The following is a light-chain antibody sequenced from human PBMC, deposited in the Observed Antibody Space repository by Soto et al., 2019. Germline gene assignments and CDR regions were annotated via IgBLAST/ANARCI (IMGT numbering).Light chain of an antibody. J-gene: IGKJ5*01. CDR2: GAS. Sequence: MTQSPATLSVSTGERVTLSCRTSHSVNSHVAWYQQKPGQAPRLLLYGASTRATGIPVRFSGSGFGTEFTLTISSLQSEDFAVYYCQQYKNWPLFGQGTRLEIK. CDR3: QQYKNWPL. V-gene: IGKV3-15*01. CDR1: HSVNSH.